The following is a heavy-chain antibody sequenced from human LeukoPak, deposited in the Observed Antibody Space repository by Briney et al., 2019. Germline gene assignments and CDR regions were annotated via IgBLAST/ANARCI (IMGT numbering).Heavy chain of an antibody. CDR2: ISAYNGNT. Sequence: ASVKVSCKASGYTFTSYGISWVRQAPGQGLEWMGWISAYNGNTNYAQKLQGRVTMTTDTSTSTAYMELRSLRSDGTAVYYCARDWVSTYYDILTPTFDIRGQGTMVTVSS. D-gene: IGHD3-9*01. CDR3: ARDWVSTYYDILTPTFDI. V-gene: IGHV1-18*01. J-gene: IGHJ3*02. CDR1: GYTFTSYG.